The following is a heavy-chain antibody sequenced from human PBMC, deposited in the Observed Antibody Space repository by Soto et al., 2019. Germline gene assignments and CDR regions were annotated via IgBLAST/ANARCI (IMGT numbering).Heavy chain of an antibody. Sequence: GGSLRLSCVVSGFSVSSKYMSWVRQAPGKGLEWVSLIRNGGGGGRTYYADSVKGRFTISRDKSKNTLYLQMNSLRAEDTAVYYCATFGILTGYYSLLSTFEYWGQGTLVTVSS. CDR2: IRNGGGGGRT. D-gene: IGHD3-9*01. J-gene: IGHJ4*02. CDR3: ATFGILTGYYSLLSTFEY. CDR1: GFSVSSKY. V-gene: IGHV3-23*01.